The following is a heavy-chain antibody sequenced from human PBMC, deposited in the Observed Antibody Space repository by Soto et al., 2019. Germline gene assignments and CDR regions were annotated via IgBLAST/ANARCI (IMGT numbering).Heavy chain of an antibody. CDR3: ARVRDTVTPYYYYYGMDV. D-gene: IGHD4-17*01. V-gene: IGHV1-69*02. CDR1: GGTFSSYT. Sequence: QVQLVQSGAEVKKPGSSVKVSCKASGGTFSSYTISWVRQAPGQGLEWMGRIIPILGIANYAQKFQGRVTITADKSTSTAYMALSSLRSEDTAVYYCARVRDTVTPYYYYYGMDVWGQGTTVTVSS. J-gene: IGHJ6*02. CDR2: IIPILGIA.